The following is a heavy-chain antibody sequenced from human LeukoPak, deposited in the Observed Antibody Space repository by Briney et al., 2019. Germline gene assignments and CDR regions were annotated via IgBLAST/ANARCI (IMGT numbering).Heavy chain of an antibody. CDR3: ARGGGITIFGVVPDY. V-gene: IGHV3-30*02. D-gene: IGHD3-3*01. CDR2: IRYDGSNK. J-gene: IGHJ4*02. Sequence: GGSLRLSCAASGFTFSSYGMHWVRQAPGKGLEWVAFIRYDGSNKYYADSVKGRFTISRDNSKNTLYLQMNSLRAEDTAVYYCARGGGITIFGVVPDYWGQGTLVTVSS. CDR1: GFTFSSYG.